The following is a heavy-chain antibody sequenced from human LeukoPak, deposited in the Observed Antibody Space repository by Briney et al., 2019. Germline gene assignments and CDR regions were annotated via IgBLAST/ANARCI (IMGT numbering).Heavy chain of an antibody. V-gene: IGHV1-46*01. J-gene: IGHJ5*01. CDR1: GYTLTRNY. CDR2: FNPNGGAA. Sequence: ASVKVACKASGYTLTRNYMHWVRQAPGEGLEWMGIFNPNGGAATYAQKFQGRGTITIDMSTSTFYMDVSSMKSEDTAVYYCTRDNGGFSRFDPWGQGTLVTVSS. CDR3: TRDNGGFSRFDP. D-gene: IGHD2-8*01.